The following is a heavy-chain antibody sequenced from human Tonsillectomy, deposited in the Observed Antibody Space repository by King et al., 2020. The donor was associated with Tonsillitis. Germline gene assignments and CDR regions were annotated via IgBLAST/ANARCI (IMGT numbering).Heavy chain of an antibody. V-gene: IGHV4-31*03. CDR3: GGYEGGVFDP. CDR2: FYDSGNT. D-gene: IGHD1-1*01. J-gene: IGHJ5*02. CDR1: GGSISGGTYY. Sequence: QLQESGPGLVKPSQTLSLTCTVSGGSISGGTYYWSWIRQHPGKGLEWIGYFYDSGNTYHNPSLKSRLTISVDTSKNQFSLKLSSVTAADTAVYYCGGYEGGVFDPWGQGTLVTVSS.